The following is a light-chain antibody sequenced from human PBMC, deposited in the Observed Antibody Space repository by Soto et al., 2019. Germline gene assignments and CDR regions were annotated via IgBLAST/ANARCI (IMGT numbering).Light chain of an antibody. CDR2: GAY. J-gene: IGKJ1*01. Sequence: DIVMTQSPATLSLYPGDSATLSCRGSQSVSSNLSWYQQKPRQAPRLIIYGAYTRATGIPARFSGSGSGTEFTLTISSLQSEDFAVYYCQQYNNWPPVTCGQGTKVDIK. CDR1: QSVSSN. CDR3: QQYNNWPPVT. V-gene: IGKV3-15*01.